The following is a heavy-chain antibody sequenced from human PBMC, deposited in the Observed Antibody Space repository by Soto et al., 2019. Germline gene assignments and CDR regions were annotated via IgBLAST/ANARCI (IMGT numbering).Heavy chain of an antibody. D-gene: IGHD6-19*01. Sequence: QVQLQESGPGLVKPSQTLSLTCTVSGGSISSGDYYWSWIRQPPGKGLEWIGYIYYSGSTYYNPSLKSRVTLTENTSKNPFSLKLSLVTAPGPAVYYWARGGIAVAGPPPPNWFDPWGQGTLVTVSS. CDR2: IYYSGST. V-gene: IGHV4-30-4*01. CDR1: GGSISSGDYY. J-gene: IGHJ5*02. CDR3: ARGGIAVAGPPPPNWFDP.